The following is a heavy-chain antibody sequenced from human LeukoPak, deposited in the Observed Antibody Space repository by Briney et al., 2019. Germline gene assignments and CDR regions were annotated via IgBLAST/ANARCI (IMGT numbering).Heavy chain of an antibody. CDR2: IYYSGST. J-gene: IGHJ3*02. D-gene: IGHD5-18*01. CDR3: ARVPFKYSYGPPRAFDI. V-gene: IGHV4-39*07. Sequence: PETLSLTCTVSGGSIIYTSYYWGWIRQPPGKGLEWIGNIYYSGSTNYNPSLKSRVTISVDTSKNQFSLKLSSVTAADTAVYYCARVPFKYSYGPPRAFDIWGQGTMVTVSS. CDR1: GGSIIYTSYY.